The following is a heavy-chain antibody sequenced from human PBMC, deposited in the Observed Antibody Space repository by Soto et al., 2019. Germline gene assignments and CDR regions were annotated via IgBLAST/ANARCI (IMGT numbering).Heavy chain of an antibody. CDR1: GFIFNNYG. CDR2: ISGGGANI. D-gene: IGHD3-10*01. V-gene: IGHV3-23*01. Sequence: GGSLRLSCEASGFIFNNYGMNWVRQAPGKGLEWVSGISGGGANIYYRDSVKGRFTISRDNSKNMLYLQMNNLRADDTGVYYCAKSWRWLVSDWGQGTLVTVSS. J-gene: IGHJ4*02. CDR3: AKSWRWLVSD.